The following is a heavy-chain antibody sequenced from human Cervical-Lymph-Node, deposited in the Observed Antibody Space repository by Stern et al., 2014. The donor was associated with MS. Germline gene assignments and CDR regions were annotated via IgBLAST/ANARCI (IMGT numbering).Heavy chain of an antibody. CDR3: ARDPYGTVTTFGY. CDR1: GFTFSSYA. D-gene: IGHD4-17*01. V-gene: IGHV3-30*04. J-gene: IGHJ4*02. CDR2: ISYDGSNK. Sequence: QVQLVESGGGVVQPGRSLRLSCAASGFTFSSYAMHWVRPAPGKGLEWVAVISYDGSNKYYADSVKGRFTISRDNSKNTLYLQLNSLRAEDTAVYYCARDPYGTVTTFGYWGQGTLVTVSS.